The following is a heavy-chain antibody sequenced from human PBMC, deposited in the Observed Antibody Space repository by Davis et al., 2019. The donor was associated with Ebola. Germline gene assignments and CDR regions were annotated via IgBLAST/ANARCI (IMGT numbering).Heavy chain of an antibody. V-gene: IGHV5-51*01. D-gene: IGHD2-21*01. CDR3: ARHAYCGGDCHPLDAFDI. CDR2: FYPGSSDT. CDR1: GYSFTIYW. J-gene: IGHJ3*02. Sequence: AESLITSCKGSGYSFTIYWIGWLRQMPEKRLWWKGIFYPGSSDTSYSPSFQGQVTISADKSISTAYLQWSSLKASDTAMYYCARHAYCGGDCHPLDAFDIWGQGTMVTVSS.